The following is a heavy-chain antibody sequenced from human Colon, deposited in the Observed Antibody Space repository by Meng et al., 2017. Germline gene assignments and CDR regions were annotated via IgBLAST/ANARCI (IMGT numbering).Heavy chain of an antibody. D-gene: IGHD6-19*01. CDR3: TRHPSRNMAGVNLYYGLDI. V-gene: IGHV3-73*01. CDR1: GFAFSDTS. Sequence: GGSLRLSCAASGFAFSDTSIHWVRQASGQGLEWVGRCRSNANSFATAYAASVKGRFTISRDDSKNTAYLQMNSLEIEDTAVYYCTRHPSRNMAGVNLYYGLDIWGQGTTVTVSS. J-gene: IGHJ6*02. CDR2: CRSNANSFAT.